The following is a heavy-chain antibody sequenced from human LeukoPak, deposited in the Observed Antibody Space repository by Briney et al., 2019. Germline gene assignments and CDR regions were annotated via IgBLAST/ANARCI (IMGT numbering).Heavy chain of an antibody. J-gene: IGHJ4*02. D-gene: IGHD3-9*01. CDR3: ARGPVRLARPYDF. CDR2: INHTGST. Sequence: PSETLSLTCTVQGGSLSGAYWTWIRQPPGKGLEWIGEINHTGSTNYNPSFKSRVTMSADTPKNQFSLNLTSVTAADTALDYCARGPVRLARPYDFWGQGTLVTVSS. V-gene: IGHV4-34*01. CDR1: GGSLSGAY.